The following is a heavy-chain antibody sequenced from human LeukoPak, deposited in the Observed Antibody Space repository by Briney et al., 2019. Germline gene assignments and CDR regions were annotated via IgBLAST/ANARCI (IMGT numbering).Heavy chain of an antibody. CDR1: GFTFSNYA. CDR3: AKDLAGSGSYSFDY. CDR2: ISGSGGST. D-gene: IGHD1-26*01. Sequence: GRSLRVSCAASGFTFSNYAMNLVRQAPGRGLHSVSPISGSGGSTYYADSVKGRFTISRDNSKNTLYLQMNSLRAEDTAVYYCAKDLAGSGSYSFDYWGQGTLVTVSS. J-gene: IGHJ4*02. V-gene: IGHV3-23*01.